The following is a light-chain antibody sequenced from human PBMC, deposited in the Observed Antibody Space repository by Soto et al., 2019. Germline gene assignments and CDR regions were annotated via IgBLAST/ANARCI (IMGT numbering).Light chain of an antibody. V-gene: IGKV3-20*01. J-gene: IGKJ2*01. Sequence: EIVLTQSPGTLSLSPGERATLSCRASQSVSSSHLAWYQQKPGQAPRLLIYGASNMASGIPDSFSGSGSGTDFTLTISGLEPEDFAVYYCQQYGISPFTFGQGTKLEI. CDR1: QSVSSSH. CDR2: GAS. CDR3: QQYGISPFT.